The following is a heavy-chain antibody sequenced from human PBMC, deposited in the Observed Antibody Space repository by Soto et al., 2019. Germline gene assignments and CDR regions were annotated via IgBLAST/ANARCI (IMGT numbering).Heavy chain of an antibody. J-gene: IGHJ4*02. CDR3: ARHYYDSTGSYRSPLGD. V-gene: IGHV4-34*01. CDR1: DGSFGGYY. Sequence: VQLQQWGAGLLKPSETLSLTCEVSDGSFGGYYWSWIRQPPGKGLEWIGEISHVATTNYNPSLKSRVTISLDMSKNQFSLKLTSVTAADTAVYYCARHYYDSTGSYRSPLGDWGQGTLVTVSS. D-gene: IGHD3-22*01. CDR2: ISHVATT.